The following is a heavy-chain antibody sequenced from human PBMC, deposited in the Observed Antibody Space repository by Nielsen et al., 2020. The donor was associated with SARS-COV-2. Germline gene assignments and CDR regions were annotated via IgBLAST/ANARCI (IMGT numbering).Heavy chain of an antibody. CDR2: ISSSSSYI. CDR1: GFTFSSYS. CDR3: ARELYNVVPQAFDI. Sequence: GESLKISCAASGFTFSSYSMNWVRQAPGKGLEWVSSISSSSSYIYYADSVKGRLTISRDNAKNSLYLQMNSLRAEDTAVYYCARELYNVVPQAFDIWGQGTMVTVSS. V-gene: IGHV3-21*01. D-gene: IGHD2-21*01. J-gene: IGHJ3*02.